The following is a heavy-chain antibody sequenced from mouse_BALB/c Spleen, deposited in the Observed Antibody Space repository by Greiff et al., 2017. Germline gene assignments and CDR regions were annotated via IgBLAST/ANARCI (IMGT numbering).Heavy chain of an antibody. V-gene: IGHV2-6-6*01. J-gene: IGHJ3*01. D-gene: IGHD2-3*01. CDR2: IWGDGST. Sequence: VQVVESGPGLVAPSQSLSITCTVSGFSLTNSGVHWVRQSPGKGLEWLGVIWGDGSTNYNSAFKSRLSISKDNSKSQVFLKMNSLQTDDTARYYCAKPAGYYVWFAYWGQGTLVTVSA. CDR3: AKPAGYYVWFAY. CDR1: GFSLTNSG.